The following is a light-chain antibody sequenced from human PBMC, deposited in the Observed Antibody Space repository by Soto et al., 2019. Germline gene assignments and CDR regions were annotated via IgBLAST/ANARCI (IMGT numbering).Light chain of an antibody. J-gene: IGKJ5*01. V-gene: IGKV3-20*01. CDR3: HQYASSPLT. CDR2: GAS. CDR1: QSVGSNY. Sequence: EIVLTQSPGTLSLSPGERATLSCRASQSVGSNYLAWYQQTPGQAPRLLIHGASTRATGIPDRFSGSGSGTDFTLTLSRLESEDSAVYYCHQYASSPLTFGQGTRLGIK.